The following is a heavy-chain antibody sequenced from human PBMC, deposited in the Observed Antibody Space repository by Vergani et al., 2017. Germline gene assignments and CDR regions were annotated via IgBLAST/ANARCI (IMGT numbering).Heavy chain of an antibody. J-gene: IGHJ6*03. V-gene: IGHV3-48*04. CDR3: ARXWKYQLPPNCYYYYYMDV. CDR1: GFTFSSYS. CDR2: ISSISSTI. D-gene: IGHD2-2*01. Sequence: EVQLLESGGGLVQPGGSLRLSCAASGFTFSSYSMNWVRHAPGKGLEWVSYISSISSTISYADSVKGRVTSSRDNAKNSLYLQMNSLRAEDTAVYYCARXWKYQLPPNCYYYYYMDVWGKGTTVTVSS.